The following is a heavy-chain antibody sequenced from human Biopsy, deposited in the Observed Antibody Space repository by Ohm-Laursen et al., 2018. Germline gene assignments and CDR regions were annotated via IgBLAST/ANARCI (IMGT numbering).Heavy chain of an antibody. J-gene: IGHJ4*02. V-gene: IGHV3-48*01. Sequence: SLRLSCAASGFTFSNFNMNWFRQAPGKGLEFISYISSSSSTISYADSVKGRFTISRDNAKKSLYLQLNSLRAEDTAVYYCATAIDRRFDYWGQGTRVTVSS. CDR1: GFTFSNFN. CDR3: ATAIDRRFDY. CDR2: ISSSSSTI. D-gene: IGHD3-22*01.